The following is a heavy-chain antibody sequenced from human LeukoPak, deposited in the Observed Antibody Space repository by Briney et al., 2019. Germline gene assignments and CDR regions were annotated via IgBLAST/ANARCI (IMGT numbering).Heavy chain of an antibody. CDR2: IYTSGST. V-gene: IGHV4-61*02. CDR1: GGSISSGSYY. Sequence: SETLSLTCTVSGGSISSGSYYWSWIRQPAGKGLEWIGRIYTSGSTNYNPSLKSRVTISVDTSKNQFSLKLSSVTAADTAVYYCARFSRYYDSSVYFDYWGQGTLVTVSS. CDR3: ARFSRYYDSSVYFDY. J-gene: IGHJ4*02. D-gene: IGHD3-22*01.